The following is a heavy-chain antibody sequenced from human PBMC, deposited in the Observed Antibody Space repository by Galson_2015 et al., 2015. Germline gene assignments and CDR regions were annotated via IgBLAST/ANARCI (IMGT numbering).Heavy chain of an antibody. CDR3: ARVTLGATDYYYYYMDV. D-gene: IGHD1-26*01. CDR2: MNPNSGNT. V-gene: IGHV1-8*01. Sequence: SVKVSCKASGYTFTSYDINWVRQATGQGLEWMGWMNPNSGNTGYAQKFQGRVTMTRNTSISTAYMELSSLRSEDTAVYYCARVTLGATDYYYYYMDVWGKGTTVTVSS. J-gene: IGHJ6*03. CDR1: GYTFTSYD.